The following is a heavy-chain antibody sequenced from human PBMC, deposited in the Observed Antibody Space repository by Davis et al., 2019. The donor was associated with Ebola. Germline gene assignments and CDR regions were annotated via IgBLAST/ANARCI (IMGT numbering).Heavy chain of an antibody. Sequence: MPSETLSLTCTVSGGSISSGGYYWSWIRQHPGKGLEWIGYIYYSGSTYYNPSLKSRVTISVDTSKNQFSLKLSSVTAADTAVYYCARDIYGGNGPLDYWGQGTLVTVSS. CDR1: GGSISSGGYY. J-gene: IGHJ4*02. D-gene: IGHD4-23*01. CDR2: IYYSGST. V-gene: IGHV4-31*03. CDR3: ARDIYGGNGPLDY.